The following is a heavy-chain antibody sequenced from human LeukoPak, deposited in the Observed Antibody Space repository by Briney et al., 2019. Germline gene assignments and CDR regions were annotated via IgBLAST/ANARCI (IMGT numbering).Heavy chain of an antibody. CDR2: INTNTGNP. Sequence: ASVKVSCKASGYTFTSYAMNWVRQAPGQGLEWMGWINTNTGNPTYAQGFTGRFVFSLDTSVSTAYLQISSLKAEDTAVYYCARDFSSFAAGSYWRAAIDYWGQGTLVTVSS. CDR3: ARDFSSFAAGSYWRAAIDY. J-gene: IGHJ4*02. V-gene: IGHV7-4-1*02. CDR1: GYTFTSYA. D-gene: IGHD1-26*01.